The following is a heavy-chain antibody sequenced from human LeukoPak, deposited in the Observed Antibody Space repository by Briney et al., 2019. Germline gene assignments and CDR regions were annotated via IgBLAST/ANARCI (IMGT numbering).Heavy chain of an antibody. Sequence: PSETLSLTCTVSGGSISSSSYYWGWIRQPPGKGLEWIGSIYYSGSTYYNPSLKSRVTISVDTSKNQFSLKLSSVTAADTAVYYCARSSSLRFAYYYYYMDVWGKGITVTVSS. J-gene: IGHJ6*03. V-gene: IGHV4-39*01. CDR2: IYYSGST. CDR3: ARSSSLRFAYYYYYMDV. D-gene: IGHD5-12*01. CDR1: GGSISSSSYY.